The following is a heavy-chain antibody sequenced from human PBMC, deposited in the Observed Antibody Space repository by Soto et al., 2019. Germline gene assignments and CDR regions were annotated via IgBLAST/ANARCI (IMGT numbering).Heavy chain of an antibody. D-gene: IGHD6-13*01. CDR1: GYTFTGYY. J-gene: IGHJ4*02. CDR2: INPNSGGT. Sequence: GASVKVSCKASGYTFTGYYMHWVRQAPGQGLEWMGWINPNSGGTNYAQKFQGWVTMTRDTSISTAYMELSRLRSDDTAVYYCATNIAAAGLYYFDYWGQGTLVTVSS. CDR3: ATNIAAAGLYYFDY. V-gene: IGHV1-2*04.